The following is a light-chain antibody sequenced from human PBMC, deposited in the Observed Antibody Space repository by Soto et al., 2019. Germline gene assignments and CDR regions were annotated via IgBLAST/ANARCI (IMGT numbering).Light chain of an antibody. Sequence: QSALTQPPSVSGSPGQSITISCTGTSSDVGCYNYVSWYPQHPGKAPKLMIYDVSNRPSGVSNRFSGAKSDNTASLTISGLQAEDEADYYCNSYTNGSTLIYVFGTGTKLTVL. CDR2: DVS. CDR1: SSDVGCYNY. J-gene: IGLJ1*01. V-gene: IGLV2-14*01. CDR3: NSYTNGSTLIYV.